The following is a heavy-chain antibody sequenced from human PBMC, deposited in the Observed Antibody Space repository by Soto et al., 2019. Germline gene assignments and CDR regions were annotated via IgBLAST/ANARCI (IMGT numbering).Heavy chain of an antibody. CDR2: ISSGSIYI. V-gene: IGHV3-21*01. CDR3: ARPHGSSGGDYYYYGMDV. Sequence: GGSLRLSCAASGFTFSTYSMNWVRQAPGKGLEWVSSISSGSIYIYYADSVKGRFTISRDNAKNSLYLQMNSLRAEDTAVYYCARPHGSSGGDYYYYGMDVWGQGTTVTV. CDR1: GFTFSTYS. D-gene: IGHD6-19*01. J-gene: IGHJ6*02.